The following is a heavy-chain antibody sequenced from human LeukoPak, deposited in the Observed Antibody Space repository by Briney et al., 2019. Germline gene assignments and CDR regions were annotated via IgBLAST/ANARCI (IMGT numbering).Heavy chain of an antibody. D-gene: IGHD1-26*01. J-gene: IGHJ4*02. CDR3: AAFLSGTYWYFDY. V-gene: IGHV4-4*07. CDR1: GVSLRRYY. Sequence: SETLCLTCAVSGVSLRRYYRSWLRQSAGKGVEWVGHIYISGSTEYYTRGSSDYNPPLKSRVTISVDKSKDHFSLNLSSVTAADTAVYYCAAFLSGTYWYFDYWGQGILVTVSS. CDR2: IYISGST.